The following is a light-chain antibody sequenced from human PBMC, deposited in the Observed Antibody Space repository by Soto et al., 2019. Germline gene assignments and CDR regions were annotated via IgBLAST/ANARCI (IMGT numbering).Light chain of an antibody. CDR1: QGISNY. J-gene: IGKJ3*01. Sequence: DIEMTQSPSSLSASVGDRVTITCRASQGISNYLAWYQQKPGKVPKLLIYAASTLQSVVPSRFSGSGSGTDFTLTISSLQPEDVATYYCQKYNDAPRTLGPGTKVDIK. CDR3: QKYNDAPRT. CDR2: AAS. V-gene: IGKV1-27*01.